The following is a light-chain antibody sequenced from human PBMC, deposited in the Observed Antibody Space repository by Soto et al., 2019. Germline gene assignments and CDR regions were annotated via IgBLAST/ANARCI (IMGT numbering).Light chain of an antibody. CDR1: QGVGSY. V-gene: IGKV1-9*01. CDR3: QQLNDSPLT. J-gene: IGKJ4*01. Sequence: DIQLTQSPSFLSASVGDRVTITCRASQGVGSYLAWYQQKPGKAPNLLIYAASTLQSGVPSRCSGSAFGTEFTLTISSLQPEDSETYYCQQLNDSPLTFGGGTKVDIK. CDR2: AAS.